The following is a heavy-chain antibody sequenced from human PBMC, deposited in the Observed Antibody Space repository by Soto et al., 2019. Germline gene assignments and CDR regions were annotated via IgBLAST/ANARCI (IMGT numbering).Heavy chain of an antibody. CDR3: ARFLGSGWYFDY. CDR2: IGTAGDT. D-gene: IGHD6-19*01. CDR1: GFTFSDYW. Sequence: SCAASGFTFSDYWMHWVRQATGKGLEWVSAIGTAGDTYYPGSVKGRFTISRENAKNSLYLQMNSLRAGDTAVYYCARFLGSGWYFDYWGQGPLVTVSS. J-gene: IGHJ4*02. V-gene: IGHV3-13*01.